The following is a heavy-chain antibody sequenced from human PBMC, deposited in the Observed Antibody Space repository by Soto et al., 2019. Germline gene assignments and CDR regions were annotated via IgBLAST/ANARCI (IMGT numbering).Heavy chain of an antibody. CDR2: IYWNDVK. V-gene: IGHV2-5*01. J-gene: IGHJ4*02. Sequence: QITLKESGPPLVKPTQTLTLTCTFSGFSLRTSGVGVGWIRQPPGKALEWLAAIYWNDVKNYSPSLKSRLTITKDTSKNQVVLTLTNMDPVDTATYYCAHMWTWALVYWGQGILVTVSS. CDR3: AHMWTWALVY. CDR1: GFSLRTSGVG. D-gene: IGHD2-21*01.